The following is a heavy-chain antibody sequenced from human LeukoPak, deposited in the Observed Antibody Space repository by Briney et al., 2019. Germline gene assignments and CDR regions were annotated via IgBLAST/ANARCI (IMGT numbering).Heavy chain of an antibody. V-gene: IGHV4-34*01. J-gene: IGHJ4*02. Sequence: PSETLSLTCAVYGGSFSGYYWSWIRQPPGKGLEWIGEINHSGSTNYNPSLKSRVTISVDTSKNQFSLKLSSVTAADTAVYYCAREFGHYFDYWGQGTLVTVSS. D-gene: IGHD3-10*01. CDR1: GGSFSGYY. CDR2: INHSGST. CDR3: AREFGHYFDY.